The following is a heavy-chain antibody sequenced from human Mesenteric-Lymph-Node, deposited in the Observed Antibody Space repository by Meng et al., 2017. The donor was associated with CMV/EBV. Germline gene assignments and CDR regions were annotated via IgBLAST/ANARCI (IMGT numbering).Heavy chain of an antibody. J-gene: IGHJ4*02. Sequence: GGSLRPSCAASGFTFSSYEMNWVRQAPGKGLEWVSYISSSGSTIYYADSVKGRFTISRDNAKNSLYLQMNSLRAEDTAVYYCARDGGDYYADYWGQGTLVTVSS. CDR2: ISSSGSTI. D-gene: IGHD3-10*01. V-gene: IGHV3-48*03. CDR1: GFTFSSYE. CDR3: ARDGGDYYADY.